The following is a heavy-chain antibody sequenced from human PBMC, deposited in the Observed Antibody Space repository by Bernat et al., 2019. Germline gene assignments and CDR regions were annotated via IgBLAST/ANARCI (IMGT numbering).Heavy chain of an antibody. V-gene: IGHV3-53*01. CDR1: GFTVTSTY. J-gene: IGHJ5*02. CDR3: ARGYGSGSYHWFDP. D-gene: IGHD3-10*01. Sequence: EVQLVESGGGLIQPGGSLRLSCAASGFTVTSTYMIWVRQAPGKGLEWVSVIYNDGGTNYADSVKGRFTISRDTSKNTLYLQMNSLRSEDTAVYYCARGYGSGSYHWFDPWGQGTLVTVSS. CDR2: IYNDGGT.